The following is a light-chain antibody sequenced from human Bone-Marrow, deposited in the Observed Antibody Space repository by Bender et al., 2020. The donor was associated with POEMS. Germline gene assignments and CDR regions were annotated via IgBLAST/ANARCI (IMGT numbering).Light chain of an antibody. CDR3: NSYTSGNTWV. V-gene: IGLV2-14*02. Sequence: QSALTQPASVSGSPGQSITLSCTGSSTDVGSYNLVSWYQQHPGKAPQLFIYECSVRPSGVSDRFSGSKSGNTASLTISGRQAEDESDYCCNSYTSGNTWVFGGGTKLAVL. CDR2: ECS. CDR1: STDVGSYNL. J-gene: IGLJ3*02.